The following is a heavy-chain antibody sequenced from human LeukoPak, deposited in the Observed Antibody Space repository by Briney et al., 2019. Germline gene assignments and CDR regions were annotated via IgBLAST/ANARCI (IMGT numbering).Heavy chain of an antibody. CDR1: GFTVSDNH. V-gene: IGHV3-30*03. CDR3: ARDRYDIP. D-gene: IGHD3-9*01. Sequence: GGSLRLSCVASGFTVSDNHVSWVRQAPGKGLEWVAVISYDGSNKYYADSVKGRFTMSRDNSKNTVYLQMNSLRAEDTAVYYCARDRYDIPWGQGTLVTVSS. J-gene: IGHJ5*02. CDR2: ISYDGSNK.